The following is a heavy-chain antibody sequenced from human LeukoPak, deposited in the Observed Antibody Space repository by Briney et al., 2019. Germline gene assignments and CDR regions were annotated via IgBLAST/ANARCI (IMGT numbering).Heavy chain of an antibody. Sequence: GGSLRLSCAASGFTFTSYALSWVRQAPGKGVEWVSVISGNGATTHYAASAKGRFTISRDNSKNTLHLQMNSLRAEDTAVYYCAREVPNFDYWGQGTPVTVSS. V-gene: IGHV3-23*01. CDR1: GFTFTSYA. CDR3: AREVPNFDY. J-gene: IGHJ4*02. CDR2: ISGNGATT.